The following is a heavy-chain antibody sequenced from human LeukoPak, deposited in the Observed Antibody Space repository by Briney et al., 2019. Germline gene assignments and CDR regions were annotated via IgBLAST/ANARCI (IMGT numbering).Heavy chain of an antibody. J-gene: IGHJ4*02. D-gene: IGHD1-1*01. V-gene: IGHV3-53*01. CDR3: ARGPAGYN. CDR2: IYSGGST. CDR1: GFTVSSNH. Sequence: GGSLRLSCAASGFTVSSNHMSWVRQAPGKGLEWVSVIYSGGSTDYADSVKGRFTISRDNLKNTLYLQMSSLRAEDTAVYYCARGPAGYNWGQGTLVTFSS.